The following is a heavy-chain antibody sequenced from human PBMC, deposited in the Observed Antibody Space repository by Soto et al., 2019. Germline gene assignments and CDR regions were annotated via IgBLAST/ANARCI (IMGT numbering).Heavy chain of an antibody. J-gene: IGHJ3*02. V-gene: IGHV4-31*03. CDR1: GGSISGGSCY. Sequence: PSDTLSLTCPVSGGSISGGSCYLSWHRPHPGKGLEWIGYIYYSGSTYYNPSLKSRVTISVDTSKNQFSLKLSSVTAADTAVYYCARDLLARYYYDSSGYYPDAFDIWGQGTMVTVSS. CDR2: IYYSGST. CDR3: ARDLLARYYYDSSGYYPDAFDI. D-gene: IGHD3-22*01.